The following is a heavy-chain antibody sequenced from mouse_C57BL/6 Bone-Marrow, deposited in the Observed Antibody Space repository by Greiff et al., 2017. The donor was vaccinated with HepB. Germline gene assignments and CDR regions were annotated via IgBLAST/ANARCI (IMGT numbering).Heavy chain of an antibody. CDR2: INPYNGGT. Sequence: EVQLQQSGPVLVKPGASVKMSCKASGYTFTDYYMNWVKQSHGKSLEWIGVINPYNGGTSYNQKFKGKATLTVDKSSSTAYMELNSLTSEDSAVYYCARFDYDGAFAYWGQGTLVTVSA. J-gene: IGHJ3*01. V-gene: IGHV1-19*01. CDR1: GYTFTDYY. D-gene: IGHD2-4*01. CDR3: ARFDYDGAFAY.